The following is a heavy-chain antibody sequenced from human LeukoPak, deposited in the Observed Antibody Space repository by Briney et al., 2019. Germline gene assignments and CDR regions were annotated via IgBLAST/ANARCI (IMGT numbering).Heavy chain of an antibody. CDR2: INPSGGST. CDR3: ARSRVRITIFGVAPMRFDY. D-gene: IGHD3-3*01. V-gene: IGHV1-46*01. CDR1: GYTFTSYY. Sequence: GASVKVSCKASGYTFTSYYMLWVRQAPGQGLEWMGIINPSGGSTSYAQKFQGRVTMTRDMSTSTVYMELSSLRSEDTAVYYCARSRVRITIFGVAPMRFDYWGQGTLVTVSS. J-gene: IGHJ4*02.